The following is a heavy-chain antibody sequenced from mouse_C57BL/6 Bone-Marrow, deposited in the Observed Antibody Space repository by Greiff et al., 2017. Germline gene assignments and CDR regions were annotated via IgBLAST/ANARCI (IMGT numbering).Heavy chain of an antibody. CDR3: AGGGNYYGTPFDY. CDR1: GYTFTSYG. J-gene: IGHJ2*01. Sequence: VQLQQSGAELARPGASVKLSCKASGYTFTSYGISWVKQRPGQGLEWIGEIYPSSGNTYYNEKFKGKDTLTADQSSSTAYMELRSLTSVDSAVYFGAGGGNYYGTPFDYWGQGTTLTVSS. D-gene: IGHD1-1*01. V-gene: IGHV1-81*01. CDR2: IYPSSGNT.